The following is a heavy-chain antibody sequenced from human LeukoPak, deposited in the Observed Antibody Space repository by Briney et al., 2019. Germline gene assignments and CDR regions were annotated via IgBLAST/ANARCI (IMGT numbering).Heavy chain of an antibody. Sequence: SETLSLTCTVSGYSISSGYYWGWIRPPPGKGLEWIGSIYHSGSTYYNPSLKSRVTISVDTSKNQFSLKLSSVTATDTAVYYCARAAGDYYMDVWGRGTTVTVSS. CDR1: GYSISSGYY. CDR2: IYHSGST. CDR3: ARAAGDYYMDV. J-gene: IGHJ6*03. V-gene: IGHV4-38-2*02.